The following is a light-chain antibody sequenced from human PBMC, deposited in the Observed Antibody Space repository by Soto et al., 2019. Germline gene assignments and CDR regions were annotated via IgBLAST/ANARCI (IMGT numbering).Light chain of an antibody. V-gene: IGKV1-5*01. CDR3: QQYNSDSS. CDR2: DAS. Sequence: DIQMTQSPSTLSASVGDSVTITCRASQSINKWLAWYQQKPGKAPNLLIFDASNLQSGVPSRFSGSGFVTEFTLIISSLQPEDVATYYCQQYNSDSSFGGGTKVEIK. J-gene: IGKJ4*01. CDR1: QSINKW.